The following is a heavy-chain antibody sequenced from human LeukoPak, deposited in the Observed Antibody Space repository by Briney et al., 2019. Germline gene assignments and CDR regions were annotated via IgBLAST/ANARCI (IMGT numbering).Heavy chain of an antibody. Sequence: GGSLRLSCAASGFTFSSYAMHWVRQAPGKGLEWVAVISYDGSNKYYADSVKGRFTISRDNSKNTLYLQMNSLRAEDTAVYYCARGNPRRRYYFDYWGQGTLVTASS. V-gene: IGHV3-30-3*01. CDR2: ISYDGSNK. CDR3: ARGNPRRRYYFDY. J-gene: IGHJ4*02. CDR1: GFTFSSYA.